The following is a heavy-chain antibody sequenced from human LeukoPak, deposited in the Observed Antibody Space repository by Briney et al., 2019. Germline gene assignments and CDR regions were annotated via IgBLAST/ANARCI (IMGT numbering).Heavy chain of an antibody. D-gene: IGHD1-26*01. CDR3: ARDGGGTGRPFDF. CDR2: IYNTGST. CDR1: GGSISIYY. V-gene: IGHV4-4*07. Sequence: PPETLSLTCTVSGGSISIYYWNWILQPAGKGLEWIGRIYNTGSTNYNPSLKSRVTMSVDTSNNRLSLNLSPVTAADTAVYYCARDGGGTGRPFDFWGQGTLVTVSS. J-gene: IGHJ4*02.